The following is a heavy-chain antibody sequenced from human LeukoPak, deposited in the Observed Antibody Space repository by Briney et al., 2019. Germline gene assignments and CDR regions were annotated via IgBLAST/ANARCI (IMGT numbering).Heavy chain of an antibody. D-gene: IGHD5-12*01. Sequence: SETLSLTCNVSGGSMSNIYYWGWIRQPPGKGLEWIGNIFYSGITYYNPSLRSRVTIAIDTSKSQFSLKLTSVTAADTAVYYCARERLGFEDYWGQGTLVTVSS. J-gene: IGHJ4*02. CDR2: IFYSGIT. CDR1: GGSMSNIYY. CDR3: ARERLGFEDY. V-gene: IGHV4-39*02.